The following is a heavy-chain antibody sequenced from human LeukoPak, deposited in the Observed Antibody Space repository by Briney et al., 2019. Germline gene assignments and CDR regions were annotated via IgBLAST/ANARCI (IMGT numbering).Heavy chain of an antibody. J-gene: IGHJ6*02. CDR3: ARDRSWYDRDYYYGMDV. Sequence: GGSLRLSCAASGFTFSSYAMHWVRQAPGKGLEWVAVISYDGSNKYYADSVKGRFTISRDNSKNTLYLQMNSLRAEDTAVYYCARDRSWYDRDYYYGMDVWGQGTTVTVSS. CDR2: ISYDGSNK. V-gene: IGHV3-30-3*01. CDR1: GFTFSSYA. D-gene: IGHD6-13*01.